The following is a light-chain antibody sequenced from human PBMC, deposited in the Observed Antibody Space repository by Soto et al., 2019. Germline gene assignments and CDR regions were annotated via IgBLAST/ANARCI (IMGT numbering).Light chain of an antibody. Sequence: PGERVTLSCRASQSVSSSYLTWYQQKPGQAPRLLIYAASRRATGIPDRFSGSGSGTDFTLTISRLEPEDFAVYYCQQYGSSPWTFGQGTKVDIK. J-gene: IGKJ1*01. CDR2: AAS. CDR1: QSVSSSY. V-gene: IGKV3-20*01. CDR3: QQYGSSPWT.